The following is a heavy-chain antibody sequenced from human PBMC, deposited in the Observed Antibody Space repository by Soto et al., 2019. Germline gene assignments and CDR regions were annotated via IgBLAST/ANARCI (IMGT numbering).Heavy chain of an antibody. J-gene: IGHJ6*02. Sequence: SETLSLTCAVYGGSFSGYYWSWIRQPPGKGLEWIGEINHSGSTNYNPSLKSRVTISVDTSKNQFSLKLSSVTAADTAVYYCARGGLLWFGGGSYYYYGMDVWGQGTTVTVSS. CDR2: INHSGST. V-gene: IGHV4-34*01. CDR3: ARGGLLWFGGGSYYYYGMDV. D-gene: IGHD3-10*01. CDR1: GGSFSGYY.